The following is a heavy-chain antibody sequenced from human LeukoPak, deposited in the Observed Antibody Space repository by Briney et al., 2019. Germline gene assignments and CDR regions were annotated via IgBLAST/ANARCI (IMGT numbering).Heavy chain of an antibody. D-gene: IGHD5-18*01. CDR3: TRGAAMVDY. CDR1: GFTFSSFW. V-gene: IGHV3-74*01. J-gene: IGHJ4*02. Sequence: GSLRLCCAASGFTFSSFWMHWVRQAPGKGLVWVSHINYDGSSTSYADSVKGRFTISRDNAKNTLYLQMNSLRAEDTAVYYCTRGAAMVDYWGQGTLVTVSS. CDR2: INYDGSST.